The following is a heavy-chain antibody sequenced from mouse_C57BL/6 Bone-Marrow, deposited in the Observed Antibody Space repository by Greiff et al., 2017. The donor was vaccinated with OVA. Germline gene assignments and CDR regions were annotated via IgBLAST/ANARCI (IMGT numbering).Heavy chain of an antibody. CDR3: VRQSHYYGSSYWYFDV. CDR2: IRSKSNNYAT. Sequence: EVKLMESGGGLVQPKGSLKLSCAASGFSFNTYAMNWVRQAPGKGLEWVARIRSKSNNYATYYADSVKDRFTISRDDSESMLYLQMNNLKTEDTAMYYCVRQSHYYGSSYWYFDVWGTGTTVTVSS. J-gene: IGHJ1*03. CDR1: GFSFNTYA. V-gene: IGHV10-1*01. D-gene: IGHD1-1*01.